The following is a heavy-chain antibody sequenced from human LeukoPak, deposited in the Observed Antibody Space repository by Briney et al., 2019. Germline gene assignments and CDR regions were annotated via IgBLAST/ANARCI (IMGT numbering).Heavy chain of an antibody. Sequence: ASVKVSCKASGYTFTSYDINWVRQATGQGLEWMGWISAYNGNTNYAQKLQGRVTMTTDTSTSTAYMELRSLRSDDTAVYYCARTPTYYDFWSGHLDYWGQGTLVTVSS. CDR2: ISAYNGNT. J-gene: IGHJ4*02. V-gene: IGHV1-18*01. CDR1: GYTFTSYD. D-gene: IGHD3-3*01. CDR3: ARTPTYYDFWSGHLDY.